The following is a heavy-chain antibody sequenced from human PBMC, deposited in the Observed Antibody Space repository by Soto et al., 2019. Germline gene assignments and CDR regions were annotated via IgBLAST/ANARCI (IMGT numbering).Heavy chain of an antibody. D-gene: IGHD3-3*01. V-gene: IGHV1-2*02. J-gene: IGHJ4*02. CDR1: GYTLTGHY. CDR2: IGPESGAT. CDR3: GRGRSGQIVVFY. Sequence: GASVKVSCKASGYTLTGHYIHWVRQAPEQGPEWMGEIGPESGATRYAQKFRGRVTMTMDSSITTVYMELKNLSPDDTAVYYCGRGRSGQIVVFYWGQGTPVTVS.